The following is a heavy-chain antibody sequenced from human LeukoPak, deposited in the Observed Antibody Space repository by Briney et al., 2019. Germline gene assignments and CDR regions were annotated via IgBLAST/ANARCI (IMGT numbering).Heavy chain of an antibody. CDR2: ISGSSSYI. D-gene: IGHD6-19*01. Sequence: GSLRLFCAASGFTFRSYSMNWVRQAPGNGLEWVSSISGSSSYINYADSVKGRFTISRDNAQNSLFLQLNSLRAEDTAVYYCARDPYSSGWYKDAFDIWGQGTMVTVSS. J-gene: IGHJ3*02. CDR1: GFTFRSYS. CDR3: ARDPYSSGWYKDAFDI. V-gene: IGHV3-21*01.